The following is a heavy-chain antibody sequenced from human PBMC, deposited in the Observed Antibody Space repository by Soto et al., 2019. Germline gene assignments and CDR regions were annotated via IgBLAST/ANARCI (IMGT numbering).Heavy chain of an antibody. CDR2: ISSSGDTI. CDR1: GFTFSSYE. J-gene: IGHJ4*02. Sequence: GGSLRLSCAASGFTFSSYEMNWVRQAPGKGLEWLSYISSSGDTIYYADSVKGRFTTSRDNAKNSLYLEMNSLRAEDTAVYYCARESEDLTSNFDYWGQGTLVTVSS. CDR3: ARESEDLTSNFDY. V-gene: IGHV3-48*03.